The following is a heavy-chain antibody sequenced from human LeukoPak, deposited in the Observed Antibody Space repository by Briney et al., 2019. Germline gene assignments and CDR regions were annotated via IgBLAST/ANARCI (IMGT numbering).Heavy chain of an antibody. CDR3: ARDGCTNGVCPDY. CDR1: GDSINSYY. V-gene: IGHV4-59*01. Sequence: SETLSLTCAVSGDSINSYYWTWIRQPPGKGLEWIGDIYYSGNTNYSPSLKSRVNISVDTSKNQFSLKLSSVTAADTAVYYCARDGCTNGVCPDYWGQGTLVTVSS. J-gene: IGHJ4*02. D-gene: IGHD2-8*01. CDR2: IYYSGNT.